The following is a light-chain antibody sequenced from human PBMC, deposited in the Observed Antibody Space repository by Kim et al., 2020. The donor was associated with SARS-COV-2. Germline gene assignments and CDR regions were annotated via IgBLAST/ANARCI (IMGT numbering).Light chain of an antibody. J-gene: IGLJ2*01. V-gene: IGLV2-8*01. Sequence: HSVTISCTGTSSDVCGYNYVAWYQQHPGKAPKLMIYEVSKRPSGVPDRFSGSKSGNTASLTVSGLQAEDEADYYCSSYAGSNPVVFGGGTQLTVL. CDR1: SSDVCGYNY. CDR2: EVS. CDR3: SSYAGSNPVV.